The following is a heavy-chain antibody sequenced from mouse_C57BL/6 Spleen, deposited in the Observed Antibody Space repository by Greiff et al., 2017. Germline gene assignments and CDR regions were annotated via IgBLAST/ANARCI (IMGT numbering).Heavy chain of an antibody. V-gene: IGHV1-54*01. CDR3: ARSDYGSSYWYFDV. CDR2: INPGSGGT. J-gene: IGHJ1*03. CDR1: GYAFTNYL. D-gene: IGHD1-1*01. Sequence: VHLVESGAELVRPGTSVKVSCKASGYAFTNYLIEWVKQRPGQGLEWIGVINPGSGGTNYNEKFKGKATLTADKSSSTAYMQLSSLTSEDSAVYFCARSDYGSSYWYFDVWGTGTTVTVAS.